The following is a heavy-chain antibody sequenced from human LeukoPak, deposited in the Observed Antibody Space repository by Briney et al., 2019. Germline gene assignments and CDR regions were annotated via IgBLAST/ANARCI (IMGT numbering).Heavy chain of an antibody. CDR1: GYTFTGCY. D-gene: IGHD3-9*01. CDR3: ARVQYDILTGYSPFDY. V-gene: IGHV1-2*02. CDR2: INPNSGGT. Sequence: ASVKVSCKASGYTFTGCYMHWVRQAPGQGLEWMGWINPNSGGTNYAQKFQGRVTMTRDTSISTAYMELSRLRSDDTAVYYCARVQYDILTGYSPFDYWGQGTLVTVSS. J-gene: IGHJ4*02.